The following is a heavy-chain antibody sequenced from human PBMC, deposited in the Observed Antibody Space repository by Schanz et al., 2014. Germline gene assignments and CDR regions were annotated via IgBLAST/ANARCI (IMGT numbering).Heavy chain of an antibody. V-gene: IGHV1-46*01. CDR1: GYTFVSYS. CDR2: INPSGGGT. J-gene: IGHJ4*02. Sequence: EVKKPGASVKVSCKASGYTFVSYSMHWVRQAPGHGLEWMGIINPSGGGTSYALRFQGRLRMTRDTSTSTVYLELSILRSEDTAGYYCERGGHSSRRDDRDIVHLDCRGKGTLDNVFS. CDR3: ERGGHSSRRDDRDIVHLDC. D-gene: IGHD3-22*01.